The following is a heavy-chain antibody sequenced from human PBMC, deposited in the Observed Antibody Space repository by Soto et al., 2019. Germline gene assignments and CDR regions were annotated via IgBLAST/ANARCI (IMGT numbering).Heavy chain of an antibody. V-gene: IGHV1-2*02. CDR3: ARTIRYCSGGSCWNWFDP. D-gene: IGHD2-15*01. J-gene: IGHJ5*02. Sequence: ASVKVSCKTSEYTFTGYYMHWVRQAPGQGLEWMGWINPNSGGTNYAQKFQGRVTMTRDTSISTAYMELSRLRSDDTAVYYCARTIRYCSGGSCWNWFDPWGQGTLVTVSS. CDR2: INPNSGGT. CDR1: EYTFTGYY.